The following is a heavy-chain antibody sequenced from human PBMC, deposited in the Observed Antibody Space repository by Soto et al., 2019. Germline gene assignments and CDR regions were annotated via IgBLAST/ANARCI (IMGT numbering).Heavy chain of an antibody. CDR1: GFSLSTSGMC. V-gene: IGHV2-70*01. CDR2: IDRDDDK. J-gene: IGHJ6*02. D-gene: IGHD2-2*02. Sequence: SGPTLVNPTQTLTPTCTFSGFSLSTSGMCVSWIRQPPGKALEWLALIDRDDDKYYSTSLKTRLTISKDTSKNQVVLTMTNMDPVDTATYYCARAVVVVPAAIRPNYYYYYGMDVWGQGTTVTVSS. CDR3: ARAVVVVPAAIRPNYYYYYGMDV.